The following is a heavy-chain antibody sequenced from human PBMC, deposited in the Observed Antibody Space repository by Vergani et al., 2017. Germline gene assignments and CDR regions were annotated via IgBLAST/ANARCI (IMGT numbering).Heavy chain of an antibody. V-gene: IGHV4-30-4*01. CDR1: GDSISSGVYY. Sequence: QVQLQESGPGLVKPSQTLSLTCSVSGDSISSGVYYWNWIRQHPGKGLEWIGYIYSTGSTHHNPSLRRRINMSVDTSKNQFSLKLSSVTAADTAVYYCARASLRALVGYYYYMDVWGKGKTVVVSS. CDR2: IYSTGST. J-gene: IGHJ6*03. D-gene: IGHD3-16*02. CDR3: ARASLRALVGYYYYMDV.